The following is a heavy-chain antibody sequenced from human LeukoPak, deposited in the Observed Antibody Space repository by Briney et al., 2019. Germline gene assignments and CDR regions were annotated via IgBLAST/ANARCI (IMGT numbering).Heavy chain of an antibody. D-gene: IGHD6-13*01. V-gene: IGHV1-2*02. CDR1: GYTFTGYY. CDR2: INPNSGGT. J-gene: IGHJ4*02. Sequence: ASVKVSCKASGYTFTGYYMHWVRQAPGQGLEWMGWINPNSGGTNYAQKFQGRVTMTRDTSISTAYMELSRLRSDDTAVYHCARRSGYSSSWYLMRFAYWGQGTLVTVSS. CDR3: ARRSGYSSSWYLMRFAY.